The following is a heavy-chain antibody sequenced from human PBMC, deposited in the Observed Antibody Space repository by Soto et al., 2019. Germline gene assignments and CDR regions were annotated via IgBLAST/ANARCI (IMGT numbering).Heavy chain of an antibody. CDR2: INAGNDNT. CDR1: GHSFTGYP. D-gene: IGHD3-10*01. J-gene: IGHJ4*02. Sequence: QVQLVQSGAEVKQPGASVMVSCKASGHSFTGYPMHWVRQVPGQRLEWMGRINAGNDNTEYSKNFQGRLTITRDTSATTAYMELSSLKSEDTAVYFCARGGSGSYYYYFDYWGQGTLVTVSS. V-gene: IGHV1-3*01. CDR3: ARGGSGSYYYYFDY.